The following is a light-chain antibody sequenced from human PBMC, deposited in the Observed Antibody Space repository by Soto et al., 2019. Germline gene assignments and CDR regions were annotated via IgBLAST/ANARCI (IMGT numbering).Light chain of an antibody. J-gene: IGKJ2*01. Sequence: DIQVTQHPSSLSASVGDRVTITCRASQGIKNYLAWYQQKPGETPKLLIYAASTLESGIPPRFSGSGSGTDFTLTINNLQPEDVAVYYCQHRANWPRTFGRGTKLEIK. V-gene: IGKV1-27*01. CDR1: QGIKNY. CDR3: QHRANWPRT. CDR2: AAS.